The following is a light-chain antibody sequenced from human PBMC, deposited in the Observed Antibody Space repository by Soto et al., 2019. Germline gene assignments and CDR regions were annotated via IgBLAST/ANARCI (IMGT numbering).Light chain of an antibody. CDR2: AAS. V-gene: IGKV1-27*01. J-gene: IGKJ1*01. Sequence: DIQMTQSPSSLSASVGHRVTITCRASQGISNYLAWYQQKPGKVPKLLIYAASPLQSGVTSRFSGSGSGTDFTLTISSLQPGDVATYYCQKYNSSPWTFGQGTKVEIK. CDR1: QGISNY. CDR3: QKYNSSPWT.